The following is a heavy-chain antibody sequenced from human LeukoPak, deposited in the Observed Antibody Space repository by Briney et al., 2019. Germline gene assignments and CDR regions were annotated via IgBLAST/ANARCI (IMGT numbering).Heavy chain of an antibody. CDR1: GFTLSSYA. CDR2: ISGSGGST. CDR3: AKVRAVLIRTTYFDY. V-gene: IGHV3-23*01. D-gene: IGHD3-10*01. Sequence: GGSLRLSCAASGFTLSSYAMSWVRQAPGKGLEWVSAISGSGGSTYYADSVKGRFTISRDNSKNTLYLQMNSLRAEDTAVYYCAKVRAVLIRTTYFDYWGQGTLVTVSS. J-gene: IGHJ4*02.